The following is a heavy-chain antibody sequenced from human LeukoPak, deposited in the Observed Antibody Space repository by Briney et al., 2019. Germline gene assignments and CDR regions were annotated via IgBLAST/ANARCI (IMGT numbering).Heavy chain of an antibody. V-gene: IGHV3-48*04. CDR3: ARAPVGSGSYRGAFDY. Sequence: GGSLRLSCAASGFTFSSYSMNWVRQAPGKGLEWVSYISSSSSTIYYADSVKGRFTISRDNAKNSLYLQMNSLRAEDTAVYYCARAPVGSGSYRGAFDYWGRGTLVTVSS. CDR1: GFTFSSYS. D-gene: IGHD3-10*01. J-gene: IGHJ4*02. CDR2: ISSSSSTI.